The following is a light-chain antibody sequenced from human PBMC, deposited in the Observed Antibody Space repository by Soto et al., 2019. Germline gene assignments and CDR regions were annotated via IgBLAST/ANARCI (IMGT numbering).Light chain of an antibody. CDR1: QSVSSN. Sequence: EIVMTQSPATLSVSPGERATLSCRASQSVSSNLAWYQQKPGQAPRLLIYGASTRATGIPARFSGSGSGTEFTLTISSLQSEDFAVYYCQPYNNWPPGGFTFGPGTKVDIK. CDR3: QPYNNWPPGGFT. V-gene: IGKV3-15*01. CDR2: GAS. J-gene: IGKJ3*01.